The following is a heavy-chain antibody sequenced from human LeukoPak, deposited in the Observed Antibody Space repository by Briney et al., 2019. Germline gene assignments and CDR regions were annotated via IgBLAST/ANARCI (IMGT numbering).Heavy chain of an antibody. Sequence: ASVKVSCKASGYTFTSYDINWVRQATGQGLEWMGWMNPNSGNTGYAQKFQGRVTMTRNTSISTAYMELSSLRSEDTAVYYCARGVRPPRYFYYYMDVWGKGTTVTVSS. CDR3: ARGVRPPRYFYYYMDV. V-gene: IGHV1-8*01. CDR1: GYTFTSYD. CDR2: MNPNSGNT. J-gene: IGHJ6*03. D-gene: IGHD2/OR15-2a*01.